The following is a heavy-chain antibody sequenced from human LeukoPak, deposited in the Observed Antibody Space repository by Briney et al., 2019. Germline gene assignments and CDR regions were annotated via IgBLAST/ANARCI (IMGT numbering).Heavy chain of an antibody. CDR3: ARASLTTGVQLDY. D-gene: IGHD4-23*01. J-gene: IGHJ4*02. V-gene: IGHV4-34*01. CDR1: GGSFSGYY. CDR2: INHSGST. Sequence: PSETLSLTCAGYGGSFSGYYWSWIRQPPGKGLEWIGEINHSGSTNYNPSLKSRVTISVDTSKNQFSLKLSSVTAADTAVYYCARASLTTGVQLDYWGQGTLVTVSS.